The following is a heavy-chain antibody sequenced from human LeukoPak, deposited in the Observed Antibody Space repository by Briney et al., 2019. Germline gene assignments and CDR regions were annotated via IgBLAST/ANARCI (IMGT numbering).Heavy chain of an antibody. D-gene: IGHD2-21*01. CDR3: AKADCGGECYYVMAV. Sequence: GGSLRLSCAASGFTFTSYAMTWVRQAPGKGLEWVSGISGSGARTFYGDSVKGRFTISRDNSKNTLDLQMNSLRAEDTGTYYCAKADCGGECYYVMAVWGQGTTVTVSS. V-gene: IGHV3-23*01. J-gene: IGHJ6*02. CDR2: ISGSGART. CDR1: GFTFTSYA.